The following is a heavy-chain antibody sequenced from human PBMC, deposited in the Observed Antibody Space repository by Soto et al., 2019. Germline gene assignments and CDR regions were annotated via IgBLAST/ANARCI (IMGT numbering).Heavy chain of an antibody. CDR2: IWYDGSNK. CDR3: ARDPTAGASHPQH. V-gene: IGHV3-33*01. Sequence: GGSLRLSCAASGFTCSSYGMHWVRQAPGKGLEWVAVIWYDGSNKYYADSVTGRFTISRDNSKNTLYLQMNSLRAEDTAVYYYARDPTAGASHPQHWGKAPLVTV. J-gene: IGHJ1*01. CDR1: GFTCSSYG. D-gene: IGHD4-4*01.